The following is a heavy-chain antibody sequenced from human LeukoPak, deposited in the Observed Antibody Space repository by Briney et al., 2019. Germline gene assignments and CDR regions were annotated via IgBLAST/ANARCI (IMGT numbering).Heavy chain of an antibody. D-gene: IGHD3-10*01. CDR1: GYTFTSYG. CDR2: INTNTGNP. CDR3: AREEVTMVRGSTNHAFDI. J-gene: IGHJ3*02. Sequence: ASVKVSCKASGYTFTSYGISWVRQAPGQGLEWMGWINTNTGNPTYAQGFTGRFVFSLDTSVSTAYLQISSLKAEDTAVYYCAREEVTMVRGSTNHAFDIWGQGTMVTVSS. V-gene: IGHV7-4-1*02.